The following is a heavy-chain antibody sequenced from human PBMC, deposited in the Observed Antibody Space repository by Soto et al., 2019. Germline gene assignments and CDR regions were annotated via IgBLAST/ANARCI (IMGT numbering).Heavy chain of an antibody. CDR2: IYYSGST. D-gene: IGHD6-6*01. J-gene: IGHJ5*02. V-gene: IGHV4-59*01. Sequence: PSETLSLPCTASGGTISSYYWSWIRHPPGKGLEWIGYIYYSGSTNYNPSLKSRVTISVDTSKNQFSRKLSSVTAAETAVYYCARSLAARGGNWFDPWGQGTVVTVSS. CDR3: ARSLAARGGNWFDP. CDR1: GGTISSYY.